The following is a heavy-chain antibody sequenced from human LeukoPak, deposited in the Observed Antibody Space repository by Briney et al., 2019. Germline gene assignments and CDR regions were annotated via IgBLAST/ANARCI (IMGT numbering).Heavy chain of an antibody. CDR1: GFTFDDYA. CDR3: ARGLAAAGTGSWFDP. Sequence: GGSLRLSCAASGFTFDDYAMHWVRQAPGKGLEWVSGISWNSGSKGYADSVKGRFTISRDNAKNSLYLQMNSLRAEDMALYYCARGLAAAGTGSWFDPWGQGTLVTVSS. D-gene: IGHD6-13*01. CDR2: ISWNSGSK. V-gene: IGHV3-9*03. J-gene: IGHJ5*02.